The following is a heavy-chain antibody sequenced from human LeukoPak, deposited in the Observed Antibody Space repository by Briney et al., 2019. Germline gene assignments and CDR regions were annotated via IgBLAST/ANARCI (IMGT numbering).Heavy chain of an antibody. CDR1: GFTFRSYW. CDR3: AREGDTAMVTVDY. D-gene: IGHD5-18*01. CDR2: IKEDGSEK. J-gene: IGHJ4*02. V-gene: IGHV3-7*01. Sequence: PGGSLRLSCAASGFTFRSYWMSWFRQAPGKGLEWVANIKEDGSEKSYVDSVKGRFTISRDNAKNSLYLQMNSLRAEETAVYYCAREGDTAMVTVDYWGQGTLVTVSS.